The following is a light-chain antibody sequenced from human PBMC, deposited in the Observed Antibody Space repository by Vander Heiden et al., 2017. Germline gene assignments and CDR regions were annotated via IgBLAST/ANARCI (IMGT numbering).Light chain of an antibody. J-gene: IGLJ3*02. CDR2: EVS. CDR3: SSYSGSKKLWV. Sequence: QSALTQRPSASGSPGQAVTISCTRTSSDVGGYNNGCGDQQHPGKAPNLMIYEVSKRSPGVPDRFSGSKSGNTDSLTVSGLQAEDDDDYYCSSYSGSKKLWVFGGGTKLSVL. V-gene: IGLV2-8*01. CDR1: SSDVGGYNN.